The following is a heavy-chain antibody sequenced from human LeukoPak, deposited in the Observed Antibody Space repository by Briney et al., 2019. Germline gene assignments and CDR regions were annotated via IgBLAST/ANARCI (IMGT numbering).Heavy chain of an antibody. V-gene: IGHV1-18*01. D-gene: IGHD4-17*01. J-gene: IGHJ3*02. CDR2: ISSYNGNT. Sequence: ASVKVSCKASGYTFTSYGISWVRQAPGQGLEWMGWISSYNGNTNYAQKFQGRVTMTTDTSTSIVYMELRSLRYDDTAVYYCATSTVTTSRRFDIWGQGTMVTVSS. CDR1: GYTFTSYG. CDR3: ATSTVTTSRRFDI.